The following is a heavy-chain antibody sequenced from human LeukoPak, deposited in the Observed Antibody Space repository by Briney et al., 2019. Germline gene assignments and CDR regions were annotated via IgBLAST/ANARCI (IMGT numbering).Heavy chain of an antibody. Sequence: GGSLRLSCAASGFTFSSFEMNWVRQAPGKGLKWISYISGSGSTIYYADPVKGRFTNSRDNAKNSLYLQMNSLRAEDTAVYYCARRPYCSSTGCYGHFDYWGQGTLVTVSS. CDR2: ISGSGSTI. CDR3: ARRPYCSSTGCYGHFDY. D-gene: IGHD2-2*01. J-gene: IGHJ4*02. CDR1: GFTFSSFE. V-gene: IGHV3-48*03.